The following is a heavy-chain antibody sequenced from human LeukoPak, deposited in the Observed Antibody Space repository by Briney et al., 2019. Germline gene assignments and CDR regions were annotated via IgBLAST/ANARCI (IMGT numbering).Heavy chain of an antibody. V-gene: IGHV1-2*02. CDR3: ARDRYCSSTSCYTTAYFQH. CDR1: GYTFTGYY. D-gene: IGHD2-2*01. J-gene: IGHJ1*01. CDR2: INPNSGGT. Sequence: ASVKVSCKASGYTFTGYYMHWVRQAPGQGLEGMGWINPNSGGTNYAQKFQGRVTMTRDTSISTAYMELSRLRSDDTAVYYCARDRYCSSTSCYTTAYFQHWGQGTLVTVSS.